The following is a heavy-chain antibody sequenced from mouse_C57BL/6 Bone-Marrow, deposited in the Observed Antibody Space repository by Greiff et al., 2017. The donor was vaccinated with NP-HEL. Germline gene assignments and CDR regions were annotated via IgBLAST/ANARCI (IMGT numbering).Heavy chain of an antibody. J-gene: IGHJ4*01. CDR3: ARLILYGPHYAMDY. Sequence: QVQLKESGAELVRPGASVKLSCKASGYTFTDYYINWVKQRPGQGLEWIARIYPGSGNTYYNEKFKGKATLTAEKSSSTAYMQLSSLTSEDSAVYFCARLILYGPHYAMDYWGQGTSVTVSS. V-gene: IGHV1-76*01. CDR2: IYPGSGNT. D-gene: IGHD1-1*02. CDR1: GYTFTDYY.